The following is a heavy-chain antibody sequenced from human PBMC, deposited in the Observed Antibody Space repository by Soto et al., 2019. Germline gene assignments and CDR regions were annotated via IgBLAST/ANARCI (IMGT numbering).Heavy chain of an antibody. Sequence: GGSLRLSCAASGVTIRNYWMSWVRQAPGQGLEWVAYINQGGSEEYYVDSVKGRFIISRDNAKKSLFLQMNNLRADDAGVYYCATMATAPFGDISAVCYFDYWGLGTQVTVSS. J-gene: IGHJ4*02. CDR1: GVTIRNYW. CDR2: INQGGSEE. V-gene: IGHV3-7*01. D-gene: IGHD5-18*01. CDR3: ATMATAPFGDISAVCYFDY.